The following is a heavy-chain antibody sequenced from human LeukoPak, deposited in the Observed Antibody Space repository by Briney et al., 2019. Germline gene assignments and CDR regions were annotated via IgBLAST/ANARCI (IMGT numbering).Heavy chain of an antibody. V-gene: IGHV3-7*01. CDR2: IKQDGSEK. J-gene: IGHJ4*02. D-gene: IGHD2-15*01. CDR1: GFTFSSYW. CDR3: ARSHRGGPPPIEYYFDY. Sequence: GGSLRLSCAASGFTFSSYWMSWVRQAPGKGLEWVANIKQDGSEKYYVNSVKGRFTISRDNAKNSLYLQMNSLRAEDTAVYYCARSHRGGPPPIEYYFDYWGQGTLVTVSS.